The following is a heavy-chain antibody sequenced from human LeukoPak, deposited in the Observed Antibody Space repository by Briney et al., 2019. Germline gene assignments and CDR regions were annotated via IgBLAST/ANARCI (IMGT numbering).Heavy chain of an antibody. CDR2: IHYGGST. J-gene: IGHJ5*02. V-gene: IGHV4-39*01. CDR1: GGSISSSSYY. Sequence: SVTLSLTCTVSGGSISSSSYYWGWIRQPPGKGLEWIGSIHYGGSTYYNPSLKSRVTISVDPSENQFSLKLSSVTAADTAVYYCARRVYYGSGSFWNWFDPWGQGTLVTVSS. CDR3: ARRVYYGSGSFWNWFDP. D-gene: IGHD3-10*01.